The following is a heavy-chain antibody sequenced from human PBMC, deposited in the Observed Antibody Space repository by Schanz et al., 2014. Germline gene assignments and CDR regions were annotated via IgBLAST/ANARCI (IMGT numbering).Heavy chain of an antibody. J-gene: IGHJ6*02. Sequence: EVQLVESGGGLVQPGGSLKLSCAASRLNFNNAWMHWVRQAPGKGLEWVANIKPDAGEIYYVDSVNGRFTISRDNAKNTLYLQMNSLRADDTAVYYCARLVPYWVRGGMDVWGQGTTVTVSS. D-gene: IGHD2-21*01. CDR3: ARLVPYWVRGGMDV. CDR2: IKPDAGEI. V-gene: IGHV3-7*01. CDR1: RLNFNNAW.